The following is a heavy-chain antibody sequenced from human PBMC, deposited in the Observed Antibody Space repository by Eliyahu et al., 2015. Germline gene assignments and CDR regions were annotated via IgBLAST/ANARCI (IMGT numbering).Heavy chain of an antibody. CDR3: ARGQFDSIGYRHLNAFDI. Sequence: QVQLQESGPGLVKPSETLSXTCSVXGXSIXNYYGXXIRQPAGKGLEWIGRLYSSGTSTDYSPSLKSRAALSVETSKNQFSLRLRSVTAADTAVYFCARGQFDSIGYRHLNAFDIWGQGTTVTVSS. J-gene: IGHJ3*02. V-gene: IGHV4-4*07. CDR1: GXSIXNYY. CDR2: LYSSGTST. D-gene: IGHD3-22*01.